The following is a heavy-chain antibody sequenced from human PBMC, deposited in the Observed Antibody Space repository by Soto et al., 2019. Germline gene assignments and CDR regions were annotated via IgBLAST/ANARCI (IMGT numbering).Heavy chain of an antibody. CDR2: VKYDGSQT. CDR1: GFTFSSYW. D-gene: IGHD1-1*01. J-gene: IGHJ6*02. Sequence: PGGSLRLSCADSGFTFSSYWMSWVRQAPGKGLEWVANVKYDGSQTYYVGSVKGRFTISRDNAKNSLYLQMNSLRAEDTAVYYCTRDFQGPLDYGMDVWGQGPTVTVSS. CDR3: TRDFQGPLDYGMDV. V-gene: IGHV3-7*01.